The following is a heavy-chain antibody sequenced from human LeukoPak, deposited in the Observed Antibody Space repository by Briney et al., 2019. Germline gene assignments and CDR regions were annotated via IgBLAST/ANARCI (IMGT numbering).Heavy chain of an antibody. CDR1: GYTFTSYD. Sequence: ASVTVSCKASGYTFTSYDINWVRQATGQGLEWMGWMNPNSDNTGYAQKFQGRVTMTRDTSISTAYMELSRLRSDDTAVYYCARAGEAGFDYWGQGTLVTVSS. V-gene: IGHV1-8*01. CDR2: MNPNSDNT. J-gene: IGHJ4*02. D-gene: IGHD7-27*01. CDR3: ARAGEAGFDY.